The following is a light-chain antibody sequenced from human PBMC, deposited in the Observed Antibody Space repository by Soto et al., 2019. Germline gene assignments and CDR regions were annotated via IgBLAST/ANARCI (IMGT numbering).Light chain of an antibody. V-gene: IGLV1-40*01. CDR3: QSYYSSLSGSNWV. CDR1: SSNIGAGYD. CDR2: ANV. Sequence: QSVLTQPPSVSGAPGQRVTISCTGNSSNIGAGYDVHWYQQLPGTAPKLLIYANVNRPSGVPDRFSGSKSGTSASLAITGRRAEDEAAYYCQSYYSSLSGSNWVFGGGTKLTVL. J-gene: IGLJ3*02.